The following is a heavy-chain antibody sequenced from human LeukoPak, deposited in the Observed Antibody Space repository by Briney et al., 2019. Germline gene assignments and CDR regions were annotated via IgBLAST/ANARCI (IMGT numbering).Heavy chain of an antibody. Sequence: SETLSLTCTVSGGSISSSSYYWGWIRQPPGKGLEWIGSIYYSGSTYYNPSLKSRVTISVDTSKNQFSLKLSSVTAADTAVYYCARLQYRSSGEFDYWGQGTLVTVSS. V-gene: IGHV4-39*01. J-gene: IGHJ4*02. CDR3: ARLQYRSSGEFDY. D-gene: IGHD3-10*01. CDR1: GGSISSSSYY. CDR2: IYYSGST.